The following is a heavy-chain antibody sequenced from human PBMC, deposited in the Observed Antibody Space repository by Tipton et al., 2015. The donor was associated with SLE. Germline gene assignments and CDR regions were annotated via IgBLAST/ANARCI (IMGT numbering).Heavy chain of an antibody. J-gene: IGHJ4*02. D-gene: IGHD5-12*01. CDR1: GGSFSGYY. V-gene: IGHV4-34*01. Sequence: LRLSCAVYGGSFSGYYWSWIRQPPGKGLEWIGEINHSGSTNYNPSLKSRVTISEDTSKKQFSLKLSSVTAADTAVYYCARHPPRGGSGYALDNWGQGTLVTVSS. CDR2: INHSGST. CDR3: ARHPPRGGSGYALDN.